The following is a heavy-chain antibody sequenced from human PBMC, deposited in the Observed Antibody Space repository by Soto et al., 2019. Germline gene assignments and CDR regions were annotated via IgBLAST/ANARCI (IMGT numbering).Heavy chain of an antibody. D-gene: IGHD3-3*01. Sequence: QVQQEESGGGVVQPGRSLRLSCVGTGFTFSSYAMHWVRQAPGKGLEWVAVISNDGTNKYYADSVEGRITISRDNSKNTLYLQMHSLRSEDTAVYYCARGTTLAIFDYGMDVWGQGSTVPVSS. V-gene: IGHV3-30-3*01. CDR3: ARGTTLAIFDYGMDV. J-gene: IGHJ6*02. CDR2: ISNDGTNK. CDR1: GFTFSSYA.